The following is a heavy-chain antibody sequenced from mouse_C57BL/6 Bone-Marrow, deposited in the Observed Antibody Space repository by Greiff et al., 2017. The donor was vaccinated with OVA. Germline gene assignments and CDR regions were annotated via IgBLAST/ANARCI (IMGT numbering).Heavy chain of an antibody. CDR3: ARHALWYFDY. J-gene: IGHJ2*01. D-gene: IGHD1-3*01. CDR2: ISNGGGST. CDR1: GFTFSDYY. Sequence: EVKLVESGGGLVQPGGSLKLSCAASGFTFSDYYMYWVRQTPEKRLEWVAYISNGGGSTYYPDTVKGRFTISRDNAKNTLCLQMSRLKSEDTAMYYCARHALWYFDYWGQGTTLTVAS. V-gene: IGHV5-12*01.